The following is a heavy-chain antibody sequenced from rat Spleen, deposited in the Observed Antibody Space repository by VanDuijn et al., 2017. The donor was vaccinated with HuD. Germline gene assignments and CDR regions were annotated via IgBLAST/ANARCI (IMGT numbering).Heavy chain of an antibody. D-gene: IGHD4-3*01. CDR2: IWAGGGT. V-gene: IGHV2-72*01. Sequence: QVQLKESGPGLVQPSQTLSLTCTVSGFSLTSYHVSWVRQPPGKSLVWMGIIWAGGGTNHNSAVQSRLSISPDTSTSQVFLKMNSLQPKDKGTYYCARHLREASGVMDVWGQGVSVTVSS. CDR3: ARHLREASGVMDV. CDR1: GFSLTSYH. J-gene: IGHJ4*01.